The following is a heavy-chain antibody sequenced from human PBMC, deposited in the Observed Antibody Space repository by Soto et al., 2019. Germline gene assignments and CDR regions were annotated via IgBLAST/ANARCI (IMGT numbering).Heavy chain of an antibody. CDR2: IYSGGST. CDR3: ARVKVDRRPFHTRDSWFDP. D-gene: IGHD3-22*01. CDR1: GFTVSSNY. V-gene: IGHV3-53*04. Sequence: GGSLRLSCAASGFTVSSNYMSWVRQAPGKGLEWVSVIYSGGSTYYADSVKGRFTISRHNSKNTLYLQMNSLRAEDTAVYYCARVKVDRRPFHTRDSWFDPWGQGTLVTVSS. J-gene: IGHJ5*02.